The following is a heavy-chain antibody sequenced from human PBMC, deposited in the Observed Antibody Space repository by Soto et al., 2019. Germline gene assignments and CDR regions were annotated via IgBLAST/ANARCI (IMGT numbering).Heavy chain of an antibody. Sequence: EVQLVESGGGLVQPGGSLRLSCAASGFTFSSYSMNWVRQAPGKGLEWVSSISSSSSYIYYADSVKGRFTISRDNAKNSLYLQMNSLRAEDTAVYYCARGEGIAAAGRPKYWYFDLWGRGTLVTVSS. D-gene: IGHD6-13*01. CDR1: GFTFSSYS. CDR3: ARGEGIAAAGRPKYWYFDL. V-gene: IGHV3-21*01. CDR2: ISSSSSYI. J-gene: IGHJ2*01.